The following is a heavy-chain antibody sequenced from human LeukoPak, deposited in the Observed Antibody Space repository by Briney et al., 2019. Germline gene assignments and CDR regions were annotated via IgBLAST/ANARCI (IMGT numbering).Heavy chain of an antibody. Sequence: GSSVKVSCKASGGTFSSYAISWVRQAPGQGLEWMGGIIPIFGTANYAQKLQGRVTMTTDTSTSTAYMELRSLRSDDTAVYYCARDFYEQQLVPGAGIDYWGQGTLVTVSS. V-gene: IGHV1-69*05. CDR1: GGTFSSYA. D-gene: IGHD6-13*01. J-gene: IGHJ4*02. CDR2: IIPIFGTA. CDR3: ARDFYEQQLVPGAGIDY.